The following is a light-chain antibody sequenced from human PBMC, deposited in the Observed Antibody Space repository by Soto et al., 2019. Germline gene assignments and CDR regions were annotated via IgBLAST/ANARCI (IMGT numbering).Light chain of an antibody. CDR2: AAS. V-gene: IGKV1-12*01. CDR3: QQANSFTLT. Sequence: DIQMTQSPSSVSGSVGDRVTITCRASQGISNWLAWYQQKPGKAPKLLIYAASSLQSGVPSRLSGSGYGTDLTITISSMKNEDFETYYCQQANSFTLTFGGGTKVDIK. CDR1: QGISNW. J-gene: IGKJ4*01.